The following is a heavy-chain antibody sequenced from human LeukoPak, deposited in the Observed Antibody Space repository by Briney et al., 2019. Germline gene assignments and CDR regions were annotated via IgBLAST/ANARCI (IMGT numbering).Heavy chain of an antibody. V-gene: IGHV4-30-4*08. Sequence: PSETLSLTCTVSGGSISSSNYYWGWIRQPPGKGLEWIGYIYYSGSAYYNPSLKSRVTISVDTSKNQFSLKLSSVTAADTAVYYCARVGTGYSSAPVDSWGQGTLVTVSS. CDR2: IYYSGSA. CDR1: GGSISSSNYY. CDR3: ARVGTGYSSAPVDS. D-gene: IGHD6-19*01. J-gene: IGHJ4*02.